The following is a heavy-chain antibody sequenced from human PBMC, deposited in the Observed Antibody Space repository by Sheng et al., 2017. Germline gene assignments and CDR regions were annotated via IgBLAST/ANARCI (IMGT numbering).Heavy chain of an antibody. CDR2: IYYSGST. D-gene: IGHD2-15*01. CDR3: ARVQFLSGGSFSHYFDY. Sequence: QLQLQESGPGLVKPSETLSLTCTVSGGSISSSGYYWGWIRQPPGKGLEWIGSIYYSGSTYYNPSLKSRVTISVDTSKNQFSLKLSSVTAADTAVYYCARVQFLSGGSFSHYFDYWGQGTLVTVSS. V-gene: IGHV4-39*07. J-gene: IGHJ4*02. CDR1: GGSISSSGYY.